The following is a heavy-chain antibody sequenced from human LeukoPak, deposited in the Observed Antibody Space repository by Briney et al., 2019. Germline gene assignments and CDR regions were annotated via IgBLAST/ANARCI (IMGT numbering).Heavy chain of an antibody. CDR3: ARDGSGCYPSYFDY. CDR1: GFTFSDYY. J-gene: IGHJ4*02. D-gene: IGHD1-26*01. CDR2: LSSSGSTI. V-gene: IGHV3-11*01. Sequence: GGSLRLSCAASGFTFSDYYMSWIRQAPGKGLEWVSYLSSSGSTIYYADSVKGRFTITRDNAKNSLYLQMNSLRAEDTAVYYCARDGSGCYPSYFDYWGQGTLVTVSS.